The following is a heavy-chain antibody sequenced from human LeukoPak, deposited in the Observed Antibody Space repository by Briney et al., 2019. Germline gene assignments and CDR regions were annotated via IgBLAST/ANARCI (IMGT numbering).Heavy chain of an antibody. V-gene: IGHV4-59*11. Sequence: SETLSLTCTVSGGSIRRHYWSWIRQPPGRGLEWIGYIYNTGRTNYNPSLKSGVPISLDTSENQFSLKLSSVTAADTAVYYCARDEISGSYYAEYFQYWGQGTLVTVSS. CDR2: IYNTGRT. CDR1: GGSIRRHY. D-gene: IGHD1-26*01. J-gene: IGHJ1*01. CDR3: ARDEISGSYYAEYFQY.